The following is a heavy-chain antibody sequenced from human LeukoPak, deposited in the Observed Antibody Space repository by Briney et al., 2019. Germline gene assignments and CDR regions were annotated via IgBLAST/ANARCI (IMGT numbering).Heavy chain of an antibody. D-gene: IGHD6-6*01. V-gene: IGHV4-4*02. J-gene: IGHJ3*02. CDR1: GFSVSEAW. Sequence: GSLRLSCAVSGFSVSEAWMSWVRQPPGKGLEWIGEIYHSGSTNYNPSLKSRVTISVDKSKNQFSLKLSSVTAADTAVYYCARFSSPARAFDIWGQGTMVTVSS. CDR3: ARFSSPARAFDI. CDR2: IYHSGST.